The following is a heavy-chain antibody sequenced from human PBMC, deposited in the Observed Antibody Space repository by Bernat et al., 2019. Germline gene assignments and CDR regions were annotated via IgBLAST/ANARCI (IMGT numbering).Heavy chain of an antibody. V-gene: IGHV3-7*01. CDR1: GFTLRTFW. J-gene: IGHJ3*02. CDR3: ARVGYTRHQRGTALDI. CDR2: IIQDGSEI. D-gene: IGHD5-12*01. Sequence: EEQLVESGGGWVQPGGSLRLSCEASGFTLRTFWMTWVRQAPGKGLEWVANIIQDGSEIYYVDSVKGRFTISRDNAMNSLFLQMNTLRVKDTAVYYCARVGYTRHQRGTALDIWGQGTMVTVSS.